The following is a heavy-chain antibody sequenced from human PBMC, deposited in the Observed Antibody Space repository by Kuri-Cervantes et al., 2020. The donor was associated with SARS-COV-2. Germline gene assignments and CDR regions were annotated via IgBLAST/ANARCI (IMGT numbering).Heavy chain of an antibody. CDR3: ARLLFWSGFVDS. V-gene: IGHV5-51*01. Sequence: GESLKISCQGSGYSFSSYWIGWVRQMPGKGLEWMGIIYPADSETRYSPSFQGQVTISADKSTTTAYLQWSSLKASDTAMYYCARLLFWSGFVDSWGQGTLVTVFS. J-gene: IGHJ4*02. D-gene: IGHD3-3*01. CDR1: GYSFSSYW. CDR2: IYPADSET.